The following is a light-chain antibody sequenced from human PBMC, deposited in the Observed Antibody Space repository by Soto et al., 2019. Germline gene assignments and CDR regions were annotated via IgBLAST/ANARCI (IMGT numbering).Light chain of an antibody. Sequence: DIQMTQSPYSLSASVGDRVTITCRASQSISSYLNWYQQKPGKAPKLLIYAASSLQSGVPSRFSGSGSGTDFTLTISSLQPEDFATYYCQHSYITPHTFGQGTRLEIK. CDR3: QHSYITPHT. CDR2: AAS. J-gene: IGKJ5*01. V-gene: IGKV1-39*01. CDR1: QSISSY.